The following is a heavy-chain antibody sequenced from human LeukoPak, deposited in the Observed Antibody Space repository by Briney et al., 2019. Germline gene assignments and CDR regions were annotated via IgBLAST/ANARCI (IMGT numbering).Heavy chain of an antibody. V-gene: IGHV3-21*01. J-gene: IGHJ4*02. Sequence: GGSLRLSCAASGFTFSSYSMNWVRQAPGKGLEWVSSISSSSSYIYYADSVKGRFTISRDNAKNSLYLQMNSLRAEDTAVYYCAGNYDFWSVPPGIDYWGQGPLDTVSS. D-gene: IGHD3-3*01. CDR1: GFTFSSYS. CDR3: AGNYDFWSVPPGIDY. CDR2: ISSSSSYI.